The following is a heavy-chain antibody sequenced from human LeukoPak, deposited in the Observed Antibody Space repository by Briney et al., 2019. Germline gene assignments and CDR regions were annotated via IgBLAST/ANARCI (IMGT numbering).Heavy chain of an antibody. J-gene: IGHJ6*03. CDR2: IQYSGGT. V-gene: IGHV4-59*01. Sequence: PSETLSLTCTVSGGSISSYYWSWIRLPPGKGLEWIGYIQYSGGTNYNPSLKSRVTISVDTSKNQFSLKLSSVTAADTAVYYCARVSWFPGTSYYYMDVWGKGTPVTVSS. CDR1: GGSISSYY. D-gene: IGHD1-1*01. CDR3: ARVSWFPGTSYYYMDV.